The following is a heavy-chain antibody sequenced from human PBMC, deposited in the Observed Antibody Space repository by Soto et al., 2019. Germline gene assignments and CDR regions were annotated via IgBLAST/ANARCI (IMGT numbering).Heavy chain of an antibody. V-gene: IGHV1-69*01. D-gene: IGHD2-2*01. CDR1: GGTFSSYA. CDR3: ARESSSPNYYFYGMDV. Sequence: QVQLVQSGAEVKKPGSSVKVSCKASGGTFSSYAVSWVRQAPGQGLEWMGVIIPILATPKYAQKFQGRVTITADDSTTTAYMELSSLRPDDTAVYYCARESSSPNYYFYGMDVWGHGTTVIVSS. CDR2: IIPILATP. J-gene: IGHJ6*02.